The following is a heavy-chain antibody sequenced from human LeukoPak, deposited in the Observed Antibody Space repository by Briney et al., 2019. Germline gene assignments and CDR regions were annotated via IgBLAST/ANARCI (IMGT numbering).Heavy chain of an antibody. Sequence: GGSLRLSCAASGFTFSSYWMSWVRQAPGKGLEWVANIKQDGSEKYYVDSVKGRLTISRDNAKNSLYLQMNSLRAEDTAVYYCARANIEVAGAFDYWGQGTLVTVSS. J-gene: IGHJ4*02. CDR2: IKQDGSEK. D-gene: IGHD6-19*01. CDR3: ARANIEVAGAFDY. V-gene: IGHV3-7*01. CDR1: GFTFSSYW.